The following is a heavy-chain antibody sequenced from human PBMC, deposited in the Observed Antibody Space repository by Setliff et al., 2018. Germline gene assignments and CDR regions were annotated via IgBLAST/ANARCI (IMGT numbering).Heavy chain of an antibody. CDR1: GGPFSAYY. CDR2: INHSGNT. D-gene: IGHD3-3*01. Sequence: SETLSLTCAVYGGPFSAYYWSWIRQPPGEGLEWIGEINHSGNTNYNPSFKSRVTISIDTSKNQFSLKLTSVTAADTAVYYCARAPQYSNFWYALSWFDPWGQGTLVTVSS. J-gene: IGHJ5*02. CDR3: ARAPQYSNFWYALSWFDP. V-gene: IGHV4-34*01.